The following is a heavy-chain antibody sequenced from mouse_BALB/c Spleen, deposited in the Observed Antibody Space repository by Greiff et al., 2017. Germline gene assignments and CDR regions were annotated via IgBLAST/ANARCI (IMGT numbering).Heavy chain of an antibody. D-gene: IGHD2-1*01. CDR1: GFSLTSYG. V-gene: IGHV2-4-1*01. CDR3: ARNYGNYRGYAMDY. CDR2: IWSGGST. Sequence: VKLVESGPGLVQPSQSLSITCTVSGFSLTSYGVHWVRQSPGKGLEWLGVIWSGGSTDYNAAFISRLSISKDNSKSQVFFKMNSLQADDTAIYYCARNYGNYRGYAMDYWGQGTSVTVSS. J-gene: IGHJ4*01.